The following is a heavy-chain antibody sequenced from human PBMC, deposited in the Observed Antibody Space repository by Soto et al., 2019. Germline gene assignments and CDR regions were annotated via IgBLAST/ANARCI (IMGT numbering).Heavy chain of an antibody. CDR1: GFTFSSYA. D-gene: IGHD6-25*01. Sequence: GGSLRLSCAASGFTFSSYAMSWVRQAPGMGLEWVSAISGSGGSTYYADSVKGRFTISRDNSKNTLYLQMNSLRAEDTAVYYCAKDGLSSGWAWGAWFDPSGQGTLVTVYS. CDR2: ISGSGGST. J-gene: IGHJ5*02. CDR3: AKDGLSSGWAWGAWFDP. V-gene: IGHV3-23*01.